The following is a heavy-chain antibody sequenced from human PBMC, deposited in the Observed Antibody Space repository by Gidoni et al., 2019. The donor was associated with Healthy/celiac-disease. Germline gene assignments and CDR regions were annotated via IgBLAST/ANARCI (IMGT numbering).Heavy chain of an antibody. CDR3: ARVVSFAGGGYDWVIYYYYGMDV. J-gene: IGHJ6*02. Sequence: YGISWVRQAHGQGLEWMGWISAYNGNTNYAQKLQGRVTMTTDTSTSTAYMELRSLRSDDTAVYYCARVVSFAGGGYDWVIYYYYGMDVWGQGTTVTVSS. CDR2: ISAYNGNT. D-gene: IGHD5-12*01. CDR1: YG. V-gene: IGHV1-18*01.